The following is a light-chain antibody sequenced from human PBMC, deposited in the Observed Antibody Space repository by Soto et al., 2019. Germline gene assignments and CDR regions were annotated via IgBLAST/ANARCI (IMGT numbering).Light chain of an antibody. CDR2: DVT. CDR1: GSDVGGYNY. J-gene: IGLJ3*02. V-gene: IGLV2-14*03. Sequence: QSALTQPASVSGSPGQSIAISCTGTGSDVGGYNYVSWYQQHPGKAPKLMIYDVTDRPSGVSNRFSGSKSGNTASLTISGLQAEDEADYYCSSYTSSNTLVVFGGGTKLTVL. CDR3: SSYTSSNTLVV.